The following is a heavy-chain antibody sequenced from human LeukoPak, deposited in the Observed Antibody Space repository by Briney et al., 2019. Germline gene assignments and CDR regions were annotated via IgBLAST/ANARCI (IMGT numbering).Heavy chain of an antibody. CDR3: ARRLKYTSGWHTRPIWFDP. CDR1: GGSFSGYY. CDR2: INHSGST. Sequence: SETLSLTCAVYGGSFSGYYWSWIRQPPGKGLEWIGEINHSGSTNYNPSLKSRVTISVDTSKNQFSLKLSSVTAADTAVYYCARRLKYTSGWHTRPIWFDPWGQGTLVTVSS. D-gene: IGHD6-19*01. V-gene: IGHV4-34*01. J-gene: IGHJ5*02.